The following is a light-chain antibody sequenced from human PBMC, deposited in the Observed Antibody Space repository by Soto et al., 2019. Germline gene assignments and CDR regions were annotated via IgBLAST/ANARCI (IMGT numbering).Light chain of an antibody. J-gene: IGLJ3*02. CDR1: SSNLGSNT. CDR2: SNN. CDR3: AAWDDSLLNWV. Sequence: QSVLTQPPSASGTPGQRVTISCSGSSSNLGSNTVNWYQQLPGTAPKLLIYSNNQRPSGVPDRFSGSKSGTSASLAISGLQSEDEAEYHWAAWDDSLLNWVFGGGTKLTVL. V-gene: IGLV1-44*01.